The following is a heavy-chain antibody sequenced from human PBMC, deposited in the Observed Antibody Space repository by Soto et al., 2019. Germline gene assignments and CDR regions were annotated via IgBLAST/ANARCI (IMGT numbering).Heavy chain of an antibody. Sequence: SVKGSCKASGYTFTSYGISWVRQAPVQGLEWMGWISAYNGNTNYAQKLQGRVTMTTDTSTSTAYMELRSLRSDDTAVYYCAREIYGSGTNNWFDPWGQGTLVTVSS. D-gene: IGHD3-10*01. CDR1: GYTFTSYG. V-gene: IGHV1-18*01. CDR3: AREIYGSGTNNWFDP. J-gene: IGHJ5*02. CDR2: ISAYNGNT.